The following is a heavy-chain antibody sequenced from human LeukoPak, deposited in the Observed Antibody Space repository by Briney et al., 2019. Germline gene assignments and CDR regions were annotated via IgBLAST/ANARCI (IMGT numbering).Heavy chain of an antibody. CDR2: IYYSGST. CDR3: ARLGGYSYGLRR. J-gene: IGHJ4*02. D-gene: IGHD5-18*01. CDR1: GGSISSYY. V-gene: IGHV4-59*01. Sequence: SETPSLTCTVSGGSISSYYWSWIRQPPGKGLEWTGYIYYSGSTNYNPSLKSRVTISVDTSKNQFSLKLSSVTAADTAVYYCARLGGYSYGLRRWGQGTLVTVTS.